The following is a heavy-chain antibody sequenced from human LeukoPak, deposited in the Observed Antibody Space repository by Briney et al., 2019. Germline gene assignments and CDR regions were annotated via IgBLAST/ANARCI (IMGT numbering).Heavy chain of an antibody. Sequence: GGSLRLSCAASGFTFSSYWMSWVRQAPGKGLEWVANIKQYGSEKYYVDSVKGRFTISRDNSKNTLYLQMNGLRAEDTAVYFCAREFSHYTSSWFFDYWGQGTLLTVSS. D-gene: IGHD6-13*01. CDR3: AREFSHYTSSWFFDY. J-gene: IGHJ4*02. CDR2: IKQYGSEK. V-gene: IGHV3-7*01. CDR1: GFTFSSYW.